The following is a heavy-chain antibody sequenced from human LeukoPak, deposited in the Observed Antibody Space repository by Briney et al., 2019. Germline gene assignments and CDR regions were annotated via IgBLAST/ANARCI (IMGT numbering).Heavy chain of an antibody. CDR3: AREWFGELLEIYWYFDL. CDR2: IKQDGSEK. D-gene: IGHD3-10*01. Sequence: PGGSLRLSCAASGFTFSSYWMSWVRQAPGKGLEWMANIKQDGSEKYYVDSVKGRFTISRDNAKNSLYLQMNSLRAEDTAVYYCAREWFGELLEIYWYFDLWGRGTLVTVSS. V-gene: IGHV3-7*03. J-gene: IGHJ2*01. CDR1: GFTFSSYW.